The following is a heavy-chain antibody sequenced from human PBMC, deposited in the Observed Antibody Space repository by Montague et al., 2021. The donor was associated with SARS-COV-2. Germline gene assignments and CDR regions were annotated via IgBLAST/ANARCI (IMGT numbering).Heavy chain of an antibody. CDR2: VYHAGST. D-gene: IGHD4-11*01. Sequence: SETLSLTCTVSGRPLNSSSYYWTWIRQHPGKGLEWIGNVYHAGSTYYNPSLKSRATMLVDMSNNQFSLKLTSVTAADTAVYYCAREGRNNDYHTDHWGQGTLVTVSS. CDR1: GRPLNSSSYY. J-gene: IGHJ4*02. CDR3: AREGRNNDYHTDH. V-gene: IGHV4-39*07.